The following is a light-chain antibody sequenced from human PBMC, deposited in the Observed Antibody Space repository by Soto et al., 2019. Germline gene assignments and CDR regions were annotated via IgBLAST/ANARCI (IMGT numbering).Light chain of an antibody. CDR2: GAS. J-gene: IGKJ4*01. Sequence: EIVLTQSPGTLSLSPGERATLSCRASQRVSSSYLAWYQQKPGQAPRLLIYGASSRATGIPDRFSGSGSGTDFTLTISRLELEDFAVYYCHQYDSSPLTFGGGTKVEIK. CDR1: QRVSSSY. V-gene: IGKV3-20*01. CDR3: HQYDSSPLT.